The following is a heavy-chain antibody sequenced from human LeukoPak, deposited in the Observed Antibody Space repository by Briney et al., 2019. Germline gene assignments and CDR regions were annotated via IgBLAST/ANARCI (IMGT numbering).Heavy chain of an antibody. CDR3: ARLVARYYYYYMDV. D-gene: IGHD5-12*01. CDR1: GFTFDDYG. V-gene: IGHV3-20*04. Sequence: GGSLRLSCAASGFTFDDYGMSWVRQAPGKGLEWVSGINWNGGSTGYADSVKGRFTISRDNAKNSLYLQMNSLRAEDTALYYCARLVARYYYYYMDVWGKGTTVTVSS. J-gene: IGHJ6*03. CDR2: INWNGGST.